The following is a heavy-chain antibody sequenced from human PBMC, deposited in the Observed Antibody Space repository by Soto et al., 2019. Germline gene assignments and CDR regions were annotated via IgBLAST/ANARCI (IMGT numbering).Heavy chain of an antibody. CDR1: RFTFGAYW. CDR2: IKQDGSEK. Sequence: EVQLVESGGGLVQPGGSLRLSCAASRFTFGAYWMSWVRQAPGKGLEGVANIKQDGSEKYGVDSVKGRFTISRDNAKNSLYLQMHRLRAEDTAVYYCARDPTSKDPWNDHYYHYGIDVWGQGTTVTVSS. V-gene: IGHV3-7*01. CDR3: ARDPTSKDPWNDHYYHYGIDV. J-gene: IGHJ6*02. D-gene: IGHD1-1*01.